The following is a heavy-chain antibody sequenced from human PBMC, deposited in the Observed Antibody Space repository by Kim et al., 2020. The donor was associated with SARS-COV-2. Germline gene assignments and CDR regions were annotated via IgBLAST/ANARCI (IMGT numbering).Heavy chain of an antibody. CDR2: ISYDGSNK. Sequence: GGSLRLSCAASGFTFSSYGMHWVRPAPGKGLEWVGVISYDGSNKYYADSVKGRFTISRDNSKNTLYLQMNSLRAEDTAVYYCAKESGSGSYYAWTYYYYGMDVWGQGTTVTVSS. CDR1: GFTFSSYG. CDR3: AKESGSGSYYAWTYYYYGMDV. V-gene: IGHV3-30*18. D-gene: IGHD3-10*01. J-gene: IGHJ6*02.